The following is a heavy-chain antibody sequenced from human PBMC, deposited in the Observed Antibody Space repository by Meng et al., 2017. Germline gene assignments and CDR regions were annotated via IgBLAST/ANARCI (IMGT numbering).Heavy chain of an antibody. CDR3: ASNDGTGDRTGGDY. D-gene: IGHD7-27*01. J-gene: IGHJ4*02. Sequence: QAQLVQAGAEVRKPGSSVEVSCKASGGPFSSYAISWVRQAPGQGLEWMGGIIPIFGTANYAQKFQGRVTITADESTSIAYMELSSLRSEDTAVYYCASNDGTGDRTGGDYWGQGTLVTVSS. V-gene: IGHV1-69*01. CDR1: GGPFSSYA. CDR2: IIPIFGTA.